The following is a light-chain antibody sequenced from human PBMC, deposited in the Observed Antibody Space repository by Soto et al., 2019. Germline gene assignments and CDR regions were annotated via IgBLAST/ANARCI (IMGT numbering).Light chain of an antibody. CDR1: QSISSW. CDR2: KAS. J-gene: IGKJ1*01. V-gene: IGKV1-5*03. Sequence: DIQMTQSPSTLSASVGDRVTITCRASQSISSWLAWYQQKPGKAPNLLIYKASSLEGGVPSRFSGSGPGTEFTLTISSLQPDDFATYYCQQYNSYWTFGQGTKVDIK. CDR3: QQYNSYWT.